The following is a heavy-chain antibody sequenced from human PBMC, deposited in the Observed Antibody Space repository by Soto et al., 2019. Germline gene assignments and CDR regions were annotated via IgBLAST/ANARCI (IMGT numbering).Heavy chain of an antibody. Sequence: PGGSLRLSCAASGFSFSSFAMHWVRQAPGKGLEWLSFISSGGTNIYYADSVKGRFTISRDNARNSLYLQMDSLRADDTAVYYCARGCSGSCWFNYWGQGTLVTISS. V-gene: IGHV3-48*01. CDR3: ARGCSGSCWFNY. CDR1: GFSFSSFA. CDR2: ISSGGTNI. J-gene: IGHJ4*02. D-gene: IGHD2-15*01.